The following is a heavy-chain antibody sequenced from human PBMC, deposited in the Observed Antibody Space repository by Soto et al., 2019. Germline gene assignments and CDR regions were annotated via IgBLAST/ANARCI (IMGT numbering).Heavy chain of an antibody. CDR1: GGSISSGDYY. Sequence: SETLSLTCTVSGGSISSGDYYWSWIRQPPGKGLEWIGYIYYSGSTYYNPSLKSRVTISVDTSKNQFSLKLSSVTAADTAVYYCAREGMAARAFDYWGQGTLVTSPQ. D-gene: IGHD6-6*01. CDR2: IYYSGST. J-gene: IGHJ4*02. CDR3: AREGMAARAFDY. V-gene: IGHV4-30-4*01.